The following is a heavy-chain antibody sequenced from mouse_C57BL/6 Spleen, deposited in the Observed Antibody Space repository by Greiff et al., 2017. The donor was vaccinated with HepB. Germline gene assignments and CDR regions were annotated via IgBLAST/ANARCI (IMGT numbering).Heavy chain of an antibody. V-gene: IGHV5-6*01. CDR3: VGEFAY. CDR2: ISSGGSYT. Sequence: EVQLVESGGDLVKPGGSLKLSCAASGFTFSSYGMSWVRQTPDKRLEWVATISSGGSYTYYPDSVKGRFTISRDNAKNTLYLQMSSLKSEDTAMYYCVGEFAYWGQGTLVTVSA. CDR1: GFTFSSYG. J-gene: IGHJ3*01.